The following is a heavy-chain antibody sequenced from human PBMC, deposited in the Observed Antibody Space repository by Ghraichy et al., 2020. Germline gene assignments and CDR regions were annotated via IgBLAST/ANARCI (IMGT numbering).Heavy chain of an antibody. CDR3: ARGGRSRGGSDDAFDI. CDR1: GFTVSSNY. V-gene: IGHV3-53*01. Sequence: GGSLRLSCAASGFTVSSNYMSWVRQAPGKGLEWVSVIYSGGSTYYADSVKGRFTISRDNSKNTLYLQMNSLRAEDTAVYYCARGGRSRGGSDDAFDIWGQGTMVTVSS. CDR2: IYSGGST. J-gene: IGHJ3*02. D-gene: IGHD1-26*01.